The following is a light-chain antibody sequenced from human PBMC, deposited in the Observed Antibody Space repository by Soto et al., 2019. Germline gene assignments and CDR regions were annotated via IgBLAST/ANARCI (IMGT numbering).Light chain of an antibody. CDR3: QQSYSTPYS. Sequence: DIQMTQSPSSLSASVGDRVTITCRASRSIGNYLIWYQQKPESAPKLLIYLTSSLQSGVPSRFSGSGSGTDFTLTISSLQPEDFATYYCQQSYSTPYSFGQGTKLEIK. CDR2: LTS. CDR1: RSIGNY. V-gene: IGKV1-39*01. J-gene: IGKJ2*01.